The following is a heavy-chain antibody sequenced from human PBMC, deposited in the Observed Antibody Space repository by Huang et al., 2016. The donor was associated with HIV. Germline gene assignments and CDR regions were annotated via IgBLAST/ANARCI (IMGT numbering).Heavy chain of an antibody. CDR3: AKEGDTGAALGY. CDR2: SYSGGTT. V-gene: IGHV3-53*01. Sequence: EVQLVESGGGLIQPGGSLRLSCAASGFTVSTNYMTWVRQAPGKGLEVVSLSYSGGTTYYADSVKGRFTTSRDDSENTLYLHMTSLRAGDTAVYYCAKEGDTGAALGYWGQGTLVTVS. J-gene: IGHJ4*02. D-gene: IGHD2-8*02. CDR1: GFTVSTNY.